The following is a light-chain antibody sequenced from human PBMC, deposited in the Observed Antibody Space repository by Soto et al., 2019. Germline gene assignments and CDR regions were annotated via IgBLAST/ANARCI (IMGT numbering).Light chain of an antibody. CDR1: QSVLYSSNTKNY. V-gene: IGKV4-1*01. CDR2: WAS. CDR3: QQYYSTPFT. Sequence: DIVMTQSPDSLAVSLGERATINCKSSQSVLYSSNTKNYLAWYQQKPGQPPKLLIYWASTRESGVPARCSGRGSGTDFALTISSLQAEDVAVYYCQQYYSTPFTFGPGTKVDSK. J-gene: IGKJ3*01.